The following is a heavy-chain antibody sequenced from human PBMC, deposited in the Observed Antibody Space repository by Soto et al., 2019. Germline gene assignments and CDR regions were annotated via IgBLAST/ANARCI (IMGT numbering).Heavy chain of an antibody. D-gene: IGHD2-2*01. J-gene: IGHJ6*02. Sequence: GESLKISCKGSRYSFTSYWIGWVRQMPGKDLEWMGIIYPGDSDTRYSPSFQGQVTISADKSISTAYLQWSSLKASDTAMYYCARYSLYCSSTSCDYYYYGMDVWGQGTTVTVSS. CDR3: ARYSLYCSSTSCDYYYYGMDV. CDR2: IYPGDSDT. CDR1: RYSFTSYW. V-gene: IGHV5-51*01.